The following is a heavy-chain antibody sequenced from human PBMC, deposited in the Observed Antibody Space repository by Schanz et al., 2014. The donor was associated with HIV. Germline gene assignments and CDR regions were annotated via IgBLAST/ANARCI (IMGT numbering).Heavy chain of an antibody. J-gene: IGHJ4*02. V-gene: IGHV1-69*10. CDR1: GYTFTNYG. CDR2: IVPILGTT. Sequence: QVQLVQSGTEVKKPGASVKVSCKASGYTFTNYGITWVRQAPGQGFEWMGGIVPILGTTYYAQKFRGRVTITADTSTSTAYMELTSLRSEDTAVYYCARDQGGLRPTAFDYWGQGALVTVSS. CDR3: ARDQGGLRPTAFDY. D-gene: IGHD3-16*01.